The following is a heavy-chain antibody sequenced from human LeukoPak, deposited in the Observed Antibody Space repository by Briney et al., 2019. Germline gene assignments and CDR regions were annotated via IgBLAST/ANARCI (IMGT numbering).Heavy chain of an antibody. J-gene: IGHJ5*02. CDR2: ITAGNGNT. V-gene: IGHV1-3*01. CDR3: ARDTGYYGSGSFIAPNWFDP. D-gene: IGHD3-10*01. Sequence: GASVKVSCKASGYTFTSNAMHWVRQAPGQRLEWMGWITAGNGNTKYSQKFQGRLTITRDTSASTAYMELSSLRAEDTAVYYCARDTGYYGSGSFIAPNWFDPWGQGTLVTVSS. CDR1: GYTFTSNA.